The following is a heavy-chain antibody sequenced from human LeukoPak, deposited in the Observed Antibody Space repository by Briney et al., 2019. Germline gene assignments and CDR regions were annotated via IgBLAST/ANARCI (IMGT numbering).Heavy chain of an antibody. CDR2: IYHNGST. CDR1: AYSISSGYY. CDR3: ARGRAGSYRSYFDY. J-gene: IGHJ4*02. V-gene: IGHV4-38-2*01. D-gene: IGHD3-10*01. Sequence: SETLSLTCAVSAYSISSGYYWGWIRPPPGKGLEWIGTIYHNGSTYYNPSLQSRVTISGDTSKNQFSLNLSSVTAADTAVYYCARGRAGSYRSYFDYWGQGTLVTVSS.